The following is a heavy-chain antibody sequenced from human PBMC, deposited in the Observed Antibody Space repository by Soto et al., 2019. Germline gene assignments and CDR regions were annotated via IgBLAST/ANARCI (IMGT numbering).Heavy chain of an antibody. J-gene: IGHJ6*02. CDR1: GYTFTSYG. V-gene: IGHV1-18*04. D-gene: IGHD3-10*01. CDR2: ISAYNGNT. CDR3: ASISSTKDYYGSGANYYYYGMDV. Sequence: QVQLVQSGAEVKKPGASVKVSCKASGYTFTSYGISWVRQAPGQGLEWMGWISAYNGNTNYAQKLQGRVTMTTDTSTSTAYMELRSLRSDDTAVYYCASISSTKDYYGSGANYYYYGMDVWGQGTTVTVSS.